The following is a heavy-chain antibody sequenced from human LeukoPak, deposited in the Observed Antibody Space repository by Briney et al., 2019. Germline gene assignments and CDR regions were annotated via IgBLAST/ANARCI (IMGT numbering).Heavy chain of an antibody. D-gene: IGHD6-13*01. CDR2: INHSGST. CDR3: ARSTSSSWYTAWGY. J-gene: IGHJ4*02. Sequence: SETLSLTCAVYGGSFSGYYWSWIRQPPXXXLEWIGEINHSGSTNYNPSLKSRVTISVDTSKNQFSLKLSSVTAADTAVYYCARSTSSSWYTAWGYWGQGTLVTVSS. CDR1: GGSFSGYY. V-gene: IGHV4-34*01.